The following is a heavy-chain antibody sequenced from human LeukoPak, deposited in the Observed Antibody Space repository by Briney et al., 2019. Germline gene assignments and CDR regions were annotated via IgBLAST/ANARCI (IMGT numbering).Heavy chain of an antibody. CDR1: GGSFSGYY. CDR3: ARRALDYDDVAYFYARCSDV. CDR2: ISHSGTT. J-gene: IGHJ4*02. V-gene: IGHV4-34*01. Sequence: PSETLSLTCAVYGGSFSGYYWSWIRQPPGKGLEWIGEISHSGTTNYNPSLKSRVTMSVDTSKVQFSLDLTSVTAADTGTYYCARRALDYDDVAYFYARCSDVWGQGIRVTVSA. D-gene: IGHD4-17*01.